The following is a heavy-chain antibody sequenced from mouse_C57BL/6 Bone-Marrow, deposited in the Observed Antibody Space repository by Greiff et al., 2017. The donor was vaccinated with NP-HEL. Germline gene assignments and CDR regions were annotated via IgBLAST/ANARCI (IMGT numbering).Heavy chain of an antibody. CDR3: ARPLPYYAMGY. V-gene: IGHV5-6*01. CDR1: GFTFSSYG. J-gene: IGHJ4*01. Sequence: EVMLVESGGDLVKPGGSLKLSCAASGFTFSSYGMSWVRQTPDKRLEWVATISSGGSYTYYPDSVKGRFTISRDNAKNTLYLQMSSLKSEDTAMYYCARPLPYYAMGYWGQGTSVTVSS. D-gene: IGHD2-1*01. CDR2: ISSGGSYT.